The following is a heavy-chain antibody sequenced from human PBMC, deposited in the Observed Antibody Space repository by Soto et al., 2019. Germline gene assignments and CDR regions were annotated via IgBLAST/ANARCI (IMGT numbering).Heavy chain of an antibody. J-gene: IGHJ6*02. CDR1: GYTFSMSG. V-gene: IGHV1-18*01. CDR3: AREGPRPYYYYGMDV. Sequence: QVQLVQSGAEVKKPGASVKVSCKSSGYTFSMSGISWVRQAPGQGLEWMGWISGYNGKTNYEQKFQDRVTITSDTSPXMAYMELRSLRSDDTAVYYCAREGPRPYYYYGMDVWGQGTTVTVSS. CDR2: ISGYNGKT.